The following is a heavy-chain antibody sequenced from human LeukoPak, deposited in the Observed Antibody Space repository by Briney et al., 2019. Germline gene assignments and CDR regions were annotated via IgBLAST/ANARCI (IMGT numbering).Heavy chain of an antibody. CDR1: GFTFSSYW. Sequence: GGSLRLSCAASGFTFSSYWMSWVRQAPGKGLEWVAVIWYDGTNKYYADSVKGRFTISRDNSKNTLYLQMNSLRAEDTAVYYCARAAGIQLWSSQWCVFDIWGQGTMVTVSS. CDR2: IWYDGTNK. J-gene: IGHJ3*02. V-gene: IGHV3-33*08. CDR3: ARAAGIQLWSSQWCVFDI. D-gene: IGHD5-18*01.